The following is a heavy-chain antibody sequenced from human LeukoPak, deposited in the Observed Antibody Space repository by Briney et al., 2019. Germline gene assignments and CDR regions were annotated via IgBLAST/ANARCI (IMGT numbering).Heavy chain of an antibody. CDR1: GFTFSSYA. D-gene: IGHD2-2*01. CDR3: AKDLAPTIY. Sequence: GGSLRHSCAASGFTFSSYAMSWVRQAPGKGLEWVSGISGSGGATYYADSVKGRFTISRDNSKNTLYLQMNSLRVEDTAVYYCAKDLAPTIYWGQGTLVTVSS. V-gene: IGHV3-23*01. CDR2: ISGSGGAT. J-gene: IGHJ4*02.